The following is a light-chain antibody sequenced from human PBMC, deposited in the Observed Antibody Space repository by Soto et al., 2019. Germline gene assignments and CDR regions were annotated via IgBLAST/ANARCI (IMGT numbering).Light chain of an antibody. Sequence: QSALTQPASVSGSPGQSITISCTGTSSDVGGYNYVSWYQQHPGKAPKLMIYDVSNRPSGVSNRFSGSKSGNTASLTISRLQAEDGDDYYCSSYTSSSTLVVFGGGTKLTVL. CDR3: SSYTSSSTLVV. CDR1: SSDVGGYNY. J-gene: IGLJ2*01. CDR2: DVS. V-gene: IGLV2-14*01.